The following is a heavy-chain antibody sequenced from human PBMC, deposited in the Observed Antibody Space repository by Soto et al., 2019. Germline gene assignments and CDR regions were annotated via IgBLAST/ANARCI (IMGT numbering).Heavy chain of an antibody. J-gene: IGHJ4*02. CDR1: GYSFAGYW. CDR2: IDPSDSQT. D-gene: IGHD3-22*01. V-gene: IGHV5-10-1*01. Sequence: GESLKISCKGSGYSFAGYWITWVRQKPGKGLEWMGRIDPSDSQTYYSPSFRGHVTISVTRSITTVFLQWSSLRASDTAMYYCESQIYDSDTCPNFHYYFDSWGQGPPVTVYS. CDR3: ESQIYDSDTCPNFHYYFDS.